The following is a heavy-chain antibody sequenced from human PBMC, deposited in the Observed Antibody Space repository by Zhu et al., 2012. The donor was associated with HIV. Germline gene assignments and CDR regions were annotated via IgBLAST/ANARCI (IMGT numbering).Heavy chain of an antibody. V-gene: IGHV4-4*02. CDR1: GGSISSNW. CDR2: VHHSGST. J-gene: IGHJ3*01. CDR3: ARDGPGDDAFDV. Sequence: QVQLQESGPGLVKPSGTLSLTCAVSGGSISSNWWSWVRQSPGKGLEWIGEVHHSGSTNSNPSLKNRVTISLDKSKSQFSLNLNSVTAEDTAVYYCARDGPGDDAFDVWGQGQVVHRL.